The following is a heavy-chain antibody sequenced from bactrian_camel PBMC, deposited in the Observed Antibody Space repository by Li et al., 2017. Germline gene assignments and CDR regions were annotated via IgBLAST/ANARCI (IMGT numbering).Heavy chain of an antibody. J-gene: IGHJ4*01. CDR2: IYNDGRST. D-gene: IGHD5*01. CDR3: ANPWVGYDRTEYNY. V-gene: IGHV3S1*01. Sequence: HVQLVESGGALVQSGGSLTLSCAASGFTFSSYHMTWVRQAPGKGLEWVSTIYNDGRSTFYADSVKGRFTISRDNAKNTLYLQLNSLKTEDTAMYYCANPWVGYDRTEYNYWARGPRSPSP. CDR1: GFTFSSYH.